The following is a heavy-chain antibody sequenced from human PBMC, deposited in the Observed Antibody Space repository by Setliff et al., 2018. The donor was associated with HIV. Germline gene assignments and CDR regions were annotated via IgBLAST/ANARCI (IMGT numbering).Heavy chain of an antibody. CDR3: ALRMKNELTIFNISKTRRNWFDP. J-gene: IGHJ5*02. CDR1: YGAYRDQYS. D-gene: IGHD3-3*01. V-gene: IGHV4-34*08. CDR2: INNDGGT. Sequence: PSETMSPTCAVYGVYGAYRDQYSWSWIGQAPGQGREWIGEINNDGGTAVSPSLTCRLTMSLDKSKNQFSLNMRSVTAADTAVYYCALRMKNELTIFNISKTRRNWFDPWRQGTLVTVSS.